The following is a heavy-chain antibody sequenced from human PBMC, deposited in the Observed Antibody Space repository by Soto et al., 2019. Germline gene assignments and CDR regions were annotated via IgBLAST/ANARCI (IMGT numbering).Heavy chain of an antibody. CDR3: ARDIPLYGSGTYGMDV. V-gene: IGHV4-31*03. J-gene: IGHJ6*02. Sequence: QVQLQESGPGPVKPSQTLSLTCTVSGGSISSGGYYWSWIRQHPGKGLEWIGYIYYSGSTYYNPSLKSRVTISVDTSKNQFSLKLSSVTAADTAVYYCARDIPLYGSGTYGMDVWGQGTTVTVSS. D-gene: IGHD3-10*01. CDR2: IYYSGST. CDR1: GGSISSGGYY.